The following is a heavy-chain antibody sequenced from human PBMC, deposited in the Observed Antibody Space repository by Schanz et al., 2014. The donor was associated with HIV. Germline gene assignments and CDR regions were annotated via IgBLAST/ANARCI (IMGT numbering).Heavy chain of an antibody. CDR1: GFTFSGFA. CDR2: ISASGGST. V-gene: IGHV3-23*04. D-gene: IGHD3-22*01. Sequence: VQLVESGGGLVQPGGLLRLSCAASGFTFSGFAMSWVRQTPGKGLEWVSTISASGGSTYYADSVNGRFTISRDNSKNTLYLQMTTLRIDDTAVYYCAKPEYDSRGNSQSHFDYWGQGTLVTVSS. J-gene: IGHJ4*02. CDR3: AKPEYDSRGNSQSHFDY.